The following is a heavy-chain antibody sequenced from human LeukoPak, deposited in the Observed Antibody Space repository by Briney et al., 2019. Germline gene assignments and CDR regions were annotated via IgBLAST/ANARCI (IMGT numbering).Heavy chain of an antibody. V-gene: IGHV3-15*01. Sequence: GGSLRLSCAASGFTFSNAWMSWVRQAPGKGLEWVGRIKSKTDGGTTDYAAPVKGRFTISRDGSKNTLYLQMNSLKTEDTAVYYCTTWDCSSTSCLDYWGQGTLVTVSS. J-gene: IGHJ4*02. CDR1: GFTFSNAW. CDR3: TTWDCSSTSCLDY. D-gene: IGHD2-2*01. CDR2: IKSKTDGGTT.